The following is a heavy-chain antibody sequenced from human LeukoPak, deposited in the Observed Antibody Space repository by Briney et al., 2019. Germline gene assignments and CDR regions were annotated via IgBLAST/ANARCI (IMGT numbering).Heavy chain of an antibody. CDR3: ARGRDAYKGGNY. CDR2: IYHSGST. Sequence: GSLRLSCAASGFTFSSYWMSWVRQPPGKGLEWIGEIYHSGSTNYNPSFKSRVTISVDTSKNQFSLKLSSVTAADTAVYYCARGRDAYKGGNYWGQGTLVTVSS. CDR1: GFTFSSYW. V-gene: IGHV4-4*02. J-gene: IGHJ4*02. D-gene: IGHD5-24*01.